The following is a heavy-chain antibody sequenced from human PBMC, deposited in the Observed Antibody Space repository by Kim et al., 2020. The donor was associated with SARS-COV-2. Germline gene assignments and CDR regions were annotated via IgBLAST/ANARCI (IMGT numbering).Heavy chain of an antibody. CDR3: AREGGRWLQFRVDY. CDR1: GGSISSSSYY. Sequence: SETLSLSCTVSGGSISSSSYYWGWIRQPPGKGLEWIGSIYYSGSTYYNPSLKSRVTISVDTSKNQFSLKLSSVTAADTAVYYCAREGGRWLQFRVDYWGQGTLVTVSS. D-gene: IGHD5-12*01. CDR2: IYYSGST. J-gene: IGHJ4*02. V-gene: IGHV4-39*02.